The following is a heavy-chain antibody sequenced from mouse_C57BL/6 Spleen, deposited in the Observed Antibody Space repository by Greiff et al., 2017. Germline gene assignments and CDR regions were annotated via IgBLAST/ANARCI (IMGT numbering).Heavy chain of an antibody. V-gene: IGHV1-81*01. D-gene: IGHD3-3*01. CDR1: GYTFTSYG. CDR3: ARRGDYYAMDY. J-gene: IGHJ4*01. CDR2: SYPRSGNT. Sequence: VQLQQSGAELARPGASVKLSCKASGYTFTSYGISWVKQRTGQGLEWIGESYPRSGNTYYNEKFKGKATLTADKYSSTAYMELRSLTSEDSAVYFCARRGDYYAMDYWGQGTSVTVSS.